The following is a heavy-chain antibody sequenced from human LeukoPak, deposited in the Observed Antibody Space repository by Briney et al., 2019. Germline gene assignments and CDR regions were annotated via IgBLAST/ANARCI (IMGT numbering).Heavy chain of an antibody. CDR1: GFTFSSYW. V-gene: IGHV3-7*01. J-gene: IGHJ6*03. CDR3: ARDRVYSTNGGAYYYYYMEV. CDR2: IKQDGSEK. D-gene: IGHD2-2*01. Sequence: GGSLRLSCAASGFTFSSYWMSWVRQAPGKGLEWVANIKQDGSEKYYVDSVKGRFTISRDNAKNSLYLQMNSLRAEDTAVYYCARDRVYSTNGGAYYYYYMEVWGKGTTVTVSS.